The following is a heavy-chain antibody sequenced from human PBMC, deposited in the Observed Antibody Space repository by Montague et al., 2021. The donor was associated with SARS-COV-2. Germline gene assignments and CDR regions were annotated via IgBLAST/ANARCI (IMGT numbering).Heavy chain of an antibody. CDR2: MHSTGST. J-gene: IGHJ4*02. Sequence: SETLSLTCSVSGGSINNYLWGWIRQSPGKGLEWVGYMHSTGSTAXXPSXXXRVIISVDTSKTQISLKLSSVSAADTALYYCARAVVGAKTATIESWGQGTLVTVSS. D-gene: IGHD2-15*01. V-gene: IGHV4-59*12. CDR1: GGSINNYL. CDR3: ARAVVGAKTATIES.